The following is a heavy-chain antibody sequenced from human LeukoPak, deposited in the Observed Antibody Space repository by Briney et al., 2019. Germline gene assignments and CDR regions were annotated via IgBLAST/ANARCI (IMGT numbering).Heavy chain of an antibody. V-gene: IGHV3-43*01. CDR1: GFTFDDYT. CDR3: AKGHIVGAITEFDY. Sequence: GGSLTLSCAASGFTFDDYTMHWVRQTPGKGLEWVSLISWDGGSTYYADSVKGRFTISRDNSKNSLYLQMNSLRTEDTALYYCAKGHIVGAITEFDYWGQGTLVTVSS. J-gene: IGHJ4*02. CDR2: ISWDGGST. D-gene: IGHD1-26*01.